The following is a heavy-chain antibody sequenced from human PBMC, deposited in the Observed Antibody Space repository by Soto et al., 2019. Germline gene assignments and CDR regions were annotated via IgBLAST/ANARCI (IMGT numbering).Heavy chain of an antibody. CDR1: GGSFSGYY. Sequence: SETLSLTCAVYGGSFSGYYWSWIRQPPGKGLEWIGEINHSGSTNYNPSLKSRVTISVDTSKNQFSLKLSSVTAADTAVYYCARGPGDGDYRWGQGTLVTVSS. D-gene: IGHD4-17*01. V-gene: IGHV4-34*01. CDR3: ARGPGDGDYR. J-gene: IGHJ4*02. CDR2: INHSGST.